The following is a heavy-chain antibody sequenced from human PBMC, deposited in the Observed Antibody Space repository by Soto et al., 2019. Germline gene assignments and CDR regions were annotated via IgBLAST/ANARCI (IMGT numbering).Heavy chain of an antibody. Sequence: QITLKESGPTLVKPTQTLTLTCTFSGFSLSTSGVGVGWIRQPPGKALEWLALIYCDDDKRYSPSLKSRLTITKDTSKNQVVLTMTNMDPVDTATYYCAHRRGRTGTTHHQLENWFDPWGQGTLVTVSS. V-gene: IGHV2-5*02. CDR3: AHRRGRTGTTHHQLENWFDP. CDR2: IYCDDDK. D-gene: IGHD1-1*01. CDR1: GFSLSTSGVG. J-gene: IGHJ5*02.